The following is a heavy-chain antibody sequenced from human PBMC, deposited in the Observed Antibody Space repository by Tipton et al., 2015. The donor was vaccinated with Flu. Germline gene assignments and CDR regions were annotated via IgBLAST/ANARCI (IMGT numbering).Heavy chain of an antibody. CDR2: ISYDGSNK. J-gene: IGHJ6*02. Sequence: SLRLSCAASGFTFSSYGMHWVRQAPGKGLEWVAVISYDGSNKYYADSVKGRFTISRDNSKNTLYLQMNSLRAEDTAVYYCARVIAARSSYYYYGMDVWGQGTTVTVSS. V-gene: IGHV3-30*03. CDR1: GFTFSSYG. D-gene: IGHD6-6*01. CDR3: ARVIAARSSYYYYGMDV.